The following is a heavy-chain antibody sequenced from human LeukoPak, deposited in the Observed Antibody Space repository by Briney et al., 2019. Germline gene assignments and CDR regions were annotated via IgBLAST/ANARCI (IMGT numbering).Heavy chain of an antibody. CDR3: ARDVVVVVAATGRANWFDP. V-gene: IGHV1-24*01. Sequence: ASVKVSCKVSGYTLTELSMHWVRQAPGKGLEWMGGFDPEDGETIYAQKFQGRVTMTEDTSTDTAYMELSSLRSEDTAVYYCARDVVVVVAATGRANWFDPWGQGTLVTVSS. D-gene: IGHD2-15*01. J-gene: IGHJ5*02. CDR1: GYTLTELS. CDR2: FDPEDGET.